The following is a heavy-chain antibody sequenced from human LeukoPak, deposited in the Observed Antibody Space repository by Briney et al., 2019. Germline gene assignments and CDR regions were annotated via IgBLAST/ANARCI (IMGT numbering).Heavy chain of an antibody. Sequence: PGGSLRLSCAASGFTFSSYGMHWVRQAPGKELEWVAVIWYDGSNKYYADSVKGRFTISRDNSKNTLYLQMNSLRAEDTAVYYCARTGIDLLWFGELGYFDYWGQGTLVTVSS. CDR2: IWYDGSNK. CDR1: GFTFSSYG. D-gene: IGHD3-10*01. V-gene: IGHV3-33*01. CDR3: ARTGIDLLWFGELGYFDY. J-gene: IGHJ4*02.